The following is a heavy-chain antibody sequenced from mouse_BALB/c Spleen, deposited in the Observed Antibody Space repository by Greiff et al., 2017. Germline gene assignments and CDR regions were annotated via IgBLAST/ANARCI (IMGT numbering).Heavy chain of an antibody. J-gene: IGHJ2*01. CDR1: GYTFTDYN. V-gene: IGHV1S29*02. Sequence: VQLKQSGPELVKPGASVKISCKASGYTFTDYNMHWVKQSHGKSLEWIGYIYPYNGGTGYNQKFKSKATLTVDNSSSTAYMELRSLTSEDSAVYYCARRGKKYYYFDYWGQGTTLTVSS. CDR2: IYPYNGGT. CDR3: ARRGKKYYYFDY. D-gene: IGHD1-3*01.